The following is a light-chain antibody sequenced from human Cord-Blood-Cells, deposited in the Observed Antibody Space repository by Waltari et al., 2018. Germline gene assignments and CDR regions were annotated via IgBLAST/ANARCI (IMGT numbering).Light chain of an antibody. CDR2: EVS. CDR3: SSYAGSNNLV. CDR1: SSDVGGYNY. V-gene: IGLV2-8*01. Sequence: QSALTQPPSASGSPGQSVTISCTGTSSDVGGYNYVSWYQQHPGKAPKLMIYEVSKRPCGVPDRFSGSKSGNMASLTVSGLQAEDEADYYCSSYAGSNNLVFGGGTKLTVL. J-gene: IGLJ3*02.